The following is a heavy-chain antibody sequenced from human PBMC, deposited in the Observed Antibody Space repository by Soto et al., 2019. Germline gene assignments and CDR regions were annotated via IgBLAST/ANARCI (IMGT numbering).Heavy chain of an antibody. CDR3: AKCAYGSYTFGIDV. D-gene: IGHD3-3*01. V-gene: IGHV4-4*02. CDR1: GVSISSSHW. Sequence: QVQLQESGPGLVKSSGTLSLTCAVSGVSISSSHWWTWVRQPPGKGLEWMGEIHYSGTTHYNPPLGGRVTISADKSRNQFSLILSSVTAAATAVYYCAKCAYGSYTFGIDVWGQGTTVTVSS. J-gene: IGHJ6*02. CDR2: IHYSGTT.